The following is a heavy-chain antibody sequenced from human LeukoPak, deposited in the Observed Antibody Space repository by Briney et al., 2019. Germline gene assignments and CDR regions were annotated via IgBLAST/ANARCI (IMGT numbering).Heavy chain of an antibody. CDR1: GGTFSSYA. CDR3: ARDRGITGTPFDY. CDR2: IIPILGIT. D-gene: IGHD1-20*01. Sequence: SVKVSCKASGGTFSSYAISWVRQAPGQGLEWMGRIIPILGITNYAQKFQGRVTITADKSTSTAYMELSSLRSEDTAVYYCARDRGITGTPFDYWGQGTLVTVSS. V-gene: IGHV1-69*04. J-gene: IGHJ4*02.